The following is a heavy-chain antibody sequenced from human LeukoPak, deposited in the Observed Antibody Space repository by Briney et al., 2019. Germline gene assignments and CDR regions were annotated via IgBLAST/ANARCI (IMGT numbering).Heavy chain of an antibody. D-gene: IGHD5-18*01. V-gene: IGHV3-23*01. Sequence: GGSLRLSCAASGFTFSSYLMNWVRQVPGKGLEWVSAISGSGGSTYYADSVKGRFTISRDNSKNTLYLQMNSLRAGDTAVYYCAKDVGYSYGPDAFDIWGQGTMVTVSS. J-gene: IGHJ3*02. CDR1: GFTFSSYL. CDR3: AKDVGYSYGPDAFDI. CDR2: ISGSGGST.